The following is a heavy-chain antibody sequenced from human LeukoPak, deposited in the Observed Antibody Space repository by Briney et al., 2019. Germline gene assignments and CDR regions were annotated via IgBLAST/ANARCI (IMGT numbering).Heavy chain of an antibody. CDR1: GGSFSGHY. CDR3: ARDTHY. CDR2: INHSGST. J-gene: IGHJ4*02. V-gene: IGHV4-34*01. Sequence: SEILSLTCAVYGGSFSGHYWGWIRQPPGKGLEWIGEINHSGSTVYNPSLKSRVTISVDTPKNQFSLELSSVTAADTAVYYCARDTHYWGQGTLVTVSS.